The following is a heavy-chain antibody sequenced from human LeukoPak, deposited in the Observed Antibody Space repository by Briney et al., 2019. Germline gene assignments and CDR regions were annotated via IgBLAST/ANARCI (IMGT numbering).Heavy chain of an antibody. Sequence: PGGSLRLSCSASGFTFSSFAMHWVRQAPGKGLEYVSLITPNGGSTNYADSVKGRFTISRDDSKNTLYLQMNSLRAEDTAVYYCAKTSSAAGTLFNWGQGTMVTVSS. CDR3: AKTSSAAGTLFN. D-gene: IGHD6-13*01. V-gene: IGHV3-64D*09. CDR2: ITPNGGST. J-gene: IGHJ3*01. CDR1: GFTFSSFA.